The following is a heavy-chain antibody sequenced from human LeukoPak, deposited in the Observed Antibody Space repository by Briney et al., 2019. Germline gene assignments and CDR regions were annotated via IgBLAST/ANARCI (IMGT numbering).Heavy chain of an antibody. CDR1: GGSISSYY. CDR2: IHYSGST. D-gene: IGHD6-13*01. V-gene: IGHV4-59*01. Sequence: SETLSLTCTVSGGSISSYYWSWIRQPPEKGLEWIGYIHYSGSTKCNPSLKRRVTISVDTPRNQFSLKLSSVTAADTAVYFCARGPYSSSWLYFDYWGQGSLVTVSS. J-gene: IGHJ4*02. CDR3: ARGPYSSSWLYFDY.